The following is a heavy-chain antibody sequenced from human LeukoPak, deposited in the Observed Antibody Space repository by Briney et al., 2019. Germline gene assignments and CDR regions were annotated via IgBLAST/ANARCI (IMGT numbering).Heavy chain of an antibody. CDR1: GGSISSYY. J-gene: IGHJ4*02. CDR2: IYYSGST. Sequence: PSETLSLTCTVSGGSISSYYWSWIRQPPGKGLEWIGHIYYSGSTNYNPSLKSRVTISVETSKNQFSLKLSSVPAADTAMYYCASGRFGYSSSSDYWGQGTLVCVSS. CDR3: ASGRFGYSSSSDY. D-gene: IGHD6-6*01. V-gene: IGHV4-59*01.